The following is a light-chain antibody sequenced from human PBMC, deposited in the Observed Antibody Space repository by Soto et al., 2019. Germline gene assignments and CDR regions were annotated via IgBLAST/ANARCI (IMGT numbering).Light chain of an antibody. CDR3: QQYTHWPYT. Sequence: EIVMTQSPATLSVSPGERASLSCRASQSVGSNLAWYQQTAGQAPRLLIYGASTSATGIPASFSVSVSGTASTLHISSLQSEDFAVYSCQQYTHWPYTFGQGTKLEIK. J-gene: IGKJ2*01. CDR1: QSVGSN. CDR2: GAS. V-gene: IGKV3-15*01.